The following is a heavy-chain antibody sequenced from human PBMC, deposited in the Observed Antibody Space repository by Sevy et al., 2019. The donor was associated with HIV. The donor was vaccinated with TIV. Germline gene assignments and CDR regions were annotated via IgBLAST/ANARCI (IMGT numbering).Heavy chain of an antibody. CDR3: AKDHDNNWFDP. CDR1: GFSFNLYA. D-gene: IGHD3-9*01. J-gene: IGHJ5*02. Sequence: GGSLRLSCAASGFSFNLYAMTWVRQAPGKGLEWVSTIGVSGGGTYYADSVKGQFTISRDNSKNTLYLQMNSLRAEDTAVYYCAKDHDNNWFDPWGQGTLVTVSS. V-gene: IGHV3-23*01. CDR2: IGVSGGGT.